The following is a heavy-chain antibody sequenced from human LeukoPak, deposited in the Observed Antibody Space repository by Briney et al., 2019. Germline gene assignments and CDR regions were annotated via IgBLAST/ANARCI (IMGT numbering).Heavy chain of an antibody. CDR1: GFXFNTYA. D-gene: IGHD2-15*01. V-gene: IGHV3-33*01. J-gene: IGHJ6*02. CDR2: IWYDGSDK. Sequence: GGSLRLSCAASGFXFNTYAIHWVRQAPGKGLEWVAIIWYDGSDKYYADSVRGRFAISRGNSKNTLYLQMNSLRAEDTAVYYCGRVGCTGGSCKPYAYYATDVWGQGTTVTVSS. CDR3: GRVGCTGGSCKPYAYYATDV.